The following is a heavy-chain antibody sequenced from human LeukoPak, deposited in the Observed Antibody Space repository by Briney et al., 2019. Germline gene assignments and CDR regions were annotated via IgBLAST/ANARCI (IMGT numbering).Heavy chain of an antibody. V-gene: IGHV5-10-1*01. CDR1: GYSLTSYW. D-gene: IGHD2-15*01. CDR2: IDPSDSYT. J-gene: IGHJ4*02. CDR3: ASEYCSGGICYFDY. Sequence: GESLRISCKGAGYSLTSYWINLVRQMPGKGLEWMGRIDPSDSYTNYSPSFQGHVTKSADKSITTAYLQWSSLKASDTAMYYCASEYCSGGICYFDYWGQGTLVTVSS.